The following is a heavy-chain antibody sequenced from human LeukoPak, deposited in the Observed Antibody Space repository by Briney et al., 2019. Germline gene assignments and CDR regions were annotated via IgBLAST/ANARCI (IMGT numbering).Heavy chain of an antibody. CDR2: IYTSGST. CDR1: GGSISSYY. D-gene: IGHD6-19*01. V-gene: IGHV4-4*07. J-gene: IGHJ4*02. CDR3: ARYAVAGNYFDY. Sequence: SETLSLTCTVSGGSISSYYWSWIRQPAGKGLEWIGHIYTSGSTNYNPSLKSRVTISVDKPKNQFSLKLSSVTAADTAVYYCARYAVAGNYFDYWGQGTLVTVSS.